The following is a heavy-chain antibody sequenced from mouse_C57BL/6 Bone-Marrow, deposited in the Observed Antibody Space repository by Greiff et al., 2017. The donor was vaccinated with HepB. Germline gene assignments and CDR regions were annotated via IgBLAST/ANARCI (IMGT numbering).Heavy chain of an antibody. Sequence: QVQLKQPGAELVKPGASVKVSCKASGYTFTSYWMHWVKQRPGQGLEWIGRIHPSDSDTNYNQKFKGKATLTVDKSSSTAYMQLSSLTSEDSAVDYCAMGKTVVAPFDYWGQGTTLTVSS. CDR2: IHPSDSDT. D-gene: IGHD1-1*01. CDR1: GYTFTSYW. V-gene: IGHV1-74*01. CDR3: AMGKTVVAPFDY. J-gene: IGHJ2*01.